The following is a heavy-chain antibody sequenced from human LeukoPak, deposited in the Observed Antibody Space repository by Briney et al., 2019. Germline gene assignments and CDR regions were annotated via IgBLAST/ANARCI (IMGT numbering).Heavy chain of an antibody. Sequence: PSETLSLTCTVSGGSISSTSYYWGWIRQPPGKGLEWIGNIYFDGSPYYNPSLKRRVTISVDTSKDQFSLKLSSVTAADTAVYYCARGDSSGADYWGQETLVTVSS. CDR1: GGSISSTSYY. J-gene: IGHJ4*02. CDR3: ARGDSSGADY. D-gene: IGHD3-22*01. V-gene: IGHV4-39*02. CDR2: IYFDGSP.